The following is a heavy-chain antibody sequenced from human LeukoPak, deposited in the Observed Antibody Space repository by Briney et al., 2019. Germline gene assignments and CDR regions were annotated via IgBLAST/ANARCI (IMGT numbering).Heavy chain of an antibody. Sequence: GGSLRLSCVASGFTFRRYAMHWVRRAPGKGLEGVAFIRYDGSNKYYADSVKGRFTISRDNSKNTLYLQMNSLRAEDTAVYYCAKDLISGYEAAYAFDIWGQGTMVTVSS. CDR1: GFTFRRYA. V-gene: IGHV3-30*02. J-gene: IGHJ3*02. CDR2: IRYDGSNK. CDR3: AKDLISGYEAAYAFDI. D-gene: IGHD5-12*01.